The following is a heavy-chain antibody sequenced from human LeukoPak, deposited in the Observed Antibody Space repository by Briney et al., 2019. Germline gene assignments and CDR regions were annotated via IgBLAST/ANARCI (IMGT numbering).Heavy chain of an antibody. J-gene: IGHJ4*02. CDR1: GGSFSGFY. CDR2: INHSGTT. CDR3: ARAYRAHQTFYSYLYFDN. V-gene: IGHV4-34*04. Sequence: PSETLSLTCAVYGGSFSGFYWNWIRQPPGTGLEWIGEINHSGTTNNNPSLKSRATISGDTSKDQFPLKLSSVTAADTATYYCARAYRAHQTFYSYLYFDNWGRGTLVTVSS. D-gene: IGHD5-18*01.